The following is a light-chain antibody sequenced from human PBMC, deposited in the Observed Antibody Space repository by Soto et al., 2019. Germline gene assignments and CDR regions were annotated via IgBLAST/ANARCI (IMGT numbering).Light chain of an antibody. V-gene: IGLV2-18*02. CDR1: SSDVGSYNR. CDR2: DVS. CDR3: SSFTTSSTYV. Sequence: QSALTHPPSVSGSPGQSVAISCSGTSSDVGSYNRVSWYQQPPGTAPNLMIYDVSNRPSGVPDRFSGSKSGNTASLTISGLQAEDEADYYCSSFTTSSTYVFGTGTKVTVL. J-gene: IGLJ1*01.